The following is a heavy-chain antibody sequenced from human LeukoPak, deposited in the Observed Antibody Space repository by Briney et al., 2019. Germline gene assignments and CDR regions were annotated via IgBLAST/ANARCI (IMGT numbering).Heavy chain of an antibody. CDR3: ARDPQYSHDDSGTFDS. Sequence: GGSLRLSCEASGFIFSNFWMSWVRQAPGKRPEWVANIKQDGDEIYYLDSVKGRFTVSRDNAKNSLYLQMNTLRAEDTAVYYCARDPQYSHDDSGTFDSWGQGTLVTVSS. V-gene: IGHV3-7*01. CDR1: GFIFSNFW. J-gene: IGHJ4*02. CDR2: IKQDGDEI. D-gene: IGHD1-26*01.